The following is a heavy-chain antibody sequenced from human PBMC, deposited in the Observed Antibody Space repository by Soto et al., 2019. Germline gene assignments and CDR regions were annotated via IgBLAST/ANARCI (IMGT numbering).Heavy chain of an antibody. Sequence: ESGGGLVKPGGSLRLSCAASGFTFSSYSMNWVRQAPGKGLEWVSSISSSSSYIYYADSVKGRFTISRDNAKNSLYLQMNSLRAEDTAVYYCARDQPGYSYGYGLGYWGQGTLVTVSS. V-gene: IGHV3-21*01. CDR2: ISSSSSYI. CDR1: GFTFSSYS. CDR3: ARDQPGYSYGYGLGY. J-gene: IGHJ4*02. D-gene: IGHD5-18*01.